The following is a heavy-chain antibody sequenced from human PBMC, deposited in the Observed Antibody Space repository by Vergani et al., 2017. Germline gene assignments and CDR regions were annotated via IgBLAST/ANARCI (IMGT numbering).Heavy chain of an antibody. Sequence: EVQLLESGGGLVQPGGSLRLSCAASGFTFNSYAMTWVRQAPGKGLEWVSTFSGSGGRPYYAYSVKGRFTISRDNSKNTLYLQMNSLRAEDTAVYYCAKGLAAAGYDAFDVWGQGTMVIVSS. CDR2: FSGSGGRP. D-gene: IGHD6-13*01. CDR1: GFTFNSYA. V-gene: IGHV3-23*01. J-gene: IGHJ3*01. CDR3: AKGLAAAGYDAFDV.